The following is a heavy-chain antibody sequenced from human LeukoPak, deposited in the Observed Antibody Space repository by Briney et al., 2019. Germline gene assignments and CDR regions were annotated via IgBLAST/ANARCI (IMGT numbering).Heavy chain of an antibody. Sequence: PSQTLSLTCTVSGGSISSGGYYWSWIRQHPGKGLEWIGYIYYSGSTYYNPSLKSRVTISVDTSKNQFSLKLSSVTAADTAVYYCARDASGLIRGYFDSWGQGTLVTVSS. CDR1: GGSISSGGYY. D-gene: IGHD3-10*01. CDR3: ARDASGLIRGYFDS. V-gene: IGHV4-31*03. CDR2: IYYSGST. J-gene: IGHJ4*02.